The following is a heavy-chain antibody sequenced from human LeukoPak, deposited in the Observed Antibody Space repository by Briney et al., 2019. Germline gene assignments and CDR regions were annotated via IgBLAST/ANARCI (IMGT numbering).Heavy chain of an antibody. CDR1: GFTFSSYW. CDR2: INSDGSGT. CDR3: ARGNKHAFDI. D-gene: IGHD1/OR15-1a*01. Sequence: GGSLRLSRAASGFTFSSYWMYWVRQAPGKGLVWVSRINSDGSGTTYADSVKGRFTISRDNAKNTLYLQMNSLRAEDTAVYYCARGNKHAFDIWGQGTMVTVSS. J-gene: IGHJ3*02. V-gene: IGHV3-74*01.